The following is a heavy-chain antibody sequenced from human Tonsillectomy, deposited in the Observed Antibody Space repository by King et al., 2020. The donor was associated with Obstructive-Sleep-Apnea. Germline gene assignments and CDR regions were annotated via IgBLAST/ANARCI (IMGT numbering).Heavy chain of an antibody. D-gene: IGHD4-17*01. Sequence: VQLVESGAEVKKPGESLKISCKGSGYSFTSYWLAWVRQMPGRGLEWMGIIYPGDSDARYSPSFQGQVTISADKSITTAYLQWNSLKASDTAMYYCARHGGGYGDHNDYFDYWGQGTLVSVSS. J-gene: IGHJ4*02. V-gene: IGHV5-51*01. CDR3: ARHGGGYGDHNDYFDY. CDR2: IYPGDSDA. CDR1: GYSFTSYW.